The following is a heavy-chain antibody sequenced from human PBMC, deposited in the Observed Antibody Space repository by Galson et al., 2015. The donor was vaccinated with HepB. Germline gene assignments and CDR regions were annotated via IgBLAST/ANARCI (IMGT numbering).Heavy chain of an antibody. V-gene: IGHV3-7*03. CDR3: AKDAVRKFDF. J-gene: IGHJ4*02. Sequence: SLRLSCAASGFNFISQWMNWVRQAPGKGLERVASVNRDGSDKYYVDSVKGRFTISRDNAKNSLYLQMSSLRAEDTAVYYCAKDAVRKFDFWGQGTLVTVSS. CDR1: GFNFISQW. CDR2: VNRDGSDK.